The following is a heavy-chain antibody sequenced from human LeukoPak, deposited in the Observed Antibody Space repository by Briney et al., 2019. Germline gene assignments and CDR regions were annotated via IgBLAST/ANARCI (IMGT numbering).Heavy chain of an antibody. CDR2: IYSSGNT. Sequence: SETLSLTCTVSGGSISNYYLSWIRQPPGKGLEWIGYIYSSGNTNYNPSLKSRVTISVDTSKNQFSLRLSSVTAADTAVYYCARHGQNFASSFEYWGQGTPVTVSS. D-gene: IGHD6-13*01. V-gene: IGHV4-59*08. CDR1: GGSISNYY. J-gene: IGHJ4*02. CDR3: ARHGQNFASSFEY.